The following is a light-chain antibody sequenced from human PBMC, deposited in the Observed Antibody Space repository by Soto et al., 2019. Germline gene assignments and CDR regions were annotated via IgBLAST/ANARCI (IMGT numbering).Light chain of an antibody. CDR2: EVS. CDR3: SSYAGSDNYV. CDR1: SSDAGGYNY. Sequence: QSVLTQPPSASGSPGQSVTISCTGTSSDAGGYNYVSWYQQHPGKDPKVMIYEVSKRPPGVPDRFSGSKSGNTASLTVSGLQAEDEADYYCSSYAGSDNYVFGTGTQLTV. J-gene: IGLJ1*01. V-gene: IGLV2-8*01.